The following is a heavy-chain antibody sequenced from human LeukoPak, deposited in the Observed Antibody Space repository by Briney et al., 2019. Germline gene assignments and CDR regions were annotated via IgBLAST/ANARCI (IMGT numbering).Heavy chain of an antibody. CDR2: INHSGST. CDR3: ARAPLRQQPFDY. J-gene: IGHJ4*02. CDR1: GGSFSGYY. Sequence: SETLSLTCAVYGGSFSGYYWSWIPQPPGKGLEWIGEINHSGSTNYNPSLKSRVTISVDTSKNQFSLKLSSVTAADTAVYYCARAPLRQQPFDYWDQGTLVTVFS. V-gene: IGHV4-34*01. D-gene: IGHD6-13*01.